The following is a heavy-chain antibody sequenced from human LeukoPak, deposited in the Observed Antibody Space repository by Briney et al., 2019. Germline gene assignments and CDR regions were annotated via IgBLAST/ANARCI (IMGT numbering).Heavy chain of an antibody. J-gene: IGHJ4*02. D-gene: IGHD5-12*01. CDR1: GFTFSSYW. Sequence: GGFLRLSCAASGFTFSSYWMHWVRQAPGKGLVWVSRINSDGSSITYADSVKGRFTISRDNAKNTLYLQMNSLRVEDTAVYYCAREGRVSGYDFDCWGQGTLVTVSS. V-gene: IGHV3-74*03. CDR3: AREGRVSGYDFDC. CDR2: INSDGSSI.